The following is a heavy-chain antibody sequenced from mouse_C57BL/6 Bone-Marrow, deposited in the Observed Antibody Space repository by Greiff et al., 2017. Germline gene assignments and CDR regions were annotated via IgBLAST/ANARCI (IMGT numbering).Heavy chain of an antibody. CDR3: ARSYGSSYDYAMDY. D-gene: IGHD1-1*01. CDR2: FTMYSDAT. J-gene: IGHJ4*01. Sequence: LQHSGAELVRPGSSVKLSCKDSYFAFMARAMHWVKQRPGHGLAWIGSFTMYSDATEYSENFKGKATLTANPSSSTAYMELSSLTSEDAAVYYCARSYGSSYDYAMDYWGQGTSVTVSS. V-gene: IGHV1-49*01. CDR1: YFAFMARA.